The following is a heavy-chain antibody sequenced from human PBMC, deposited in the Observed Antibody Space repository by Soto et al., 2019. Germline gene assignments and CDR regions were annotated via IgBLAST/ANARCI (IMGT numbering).Heavy chain of an antibody. V-gene: IGHV2-5*01. Sequence: QITLKESGPTLVKPTQTLTLTCTFSGFSLSTSGVGVGWIRQPPGKALEWLALIYWNDDKRYSPSLKSRLTITKDTSKNQVVLTMTNMDPVDTATYYCAHLRTRYHQQLVPRLLGSPVGWFDPWGQGTLVTVSS. CDR1: GFSLSTSGVG. CDR3: AHLRTRYHQQLVPRLLGSPVGWFDP. D-gene: IGHD6-13*01. CDR2: IYWNDDK. J-gene: IGHJ5*02.